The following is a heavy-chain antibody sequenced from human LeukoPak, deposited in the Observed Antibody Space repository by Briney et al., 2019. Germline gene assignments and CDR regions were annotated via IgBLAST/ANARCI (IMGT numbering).Heavy chain of an antibody. V-gene: IGHV3-73*01. CDR3: ATSRVSYYYDSSGYYSDAFDI. CDR1: GFPFSGSA. Sequence: GGSLRLSCAASGFPFSGSAMHWVRQAPGKGLEWVGRIRSKAKSYATAYAASVKGRLTISRDDSKNTAYLQMNSLRAEDTAVYYCATSRVSYYYDSSGYYSDAFDIWGQGTMVTVSS. J-gene: IGHJ3*02. CDR2: IRSKAKSYAT. D-gene: IGHD3-22*01.